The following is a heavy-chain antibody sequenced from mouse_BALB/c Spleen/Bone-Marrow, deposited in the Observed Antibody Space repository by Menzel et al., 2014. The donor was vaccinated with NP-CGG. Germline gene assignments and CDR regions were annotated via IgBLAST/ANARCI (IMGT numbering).Heavy chain of an antibody. CDR1: GFDFSGYW. D-gene: IGHD1-2*01. V-gene: IGHV4-1*02. J-gene: IGHJ1*01. CDR2: INPDSSTI. Sequence: EVKLLESGGGLVHPGGSLKLSCAASGFDFSGYWITWVRQAPGKGLEWIGEINPDSSTINYTPSLKDKFIISRDNAKNALYLQMSKVRSEDTALYYCARPGYYGYQDVWGAGTTVTVSS. CDR3: ARPGYYGYQDV.